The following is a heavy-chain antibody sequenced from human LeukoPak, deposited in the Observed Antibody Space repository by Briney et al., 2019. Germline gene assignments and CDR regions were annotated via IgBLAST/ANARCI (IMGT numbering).Heavy chain of an antibody. Sequence: PSETLSLTCAVSGYSISSGYYWSWIRQPPGKGLEWIGYIYYSGSTNYNPSLKSRVTISVDTSKNQFSLKLSSVTAADTAVYYCARVIAADPKRGGGKLFDYWGQGTLVTVSS. CDR1: GYSISSGYY. CDR3: ARVIAADPKRGGGKLFDY. V-gene: IGHV4-61*01. J-gene: IGHJ4*02. D-gene: IGHD6-13*01. CDR2: IYYSGST.